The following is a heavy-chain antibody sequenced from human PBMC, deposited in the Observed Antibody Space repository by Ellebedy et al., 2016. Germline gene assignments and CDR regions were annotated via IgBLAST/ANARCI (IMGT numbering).Heavy chain of an antibody. D-gene: IGHD3-10*01. CDR3: AKGKRGGADFDY. Sequence: SLKISXAASGFKFDDYAMHWVRQVPGKGLEWVSGITWNGDRMAYADSVKGRFTISRDNSKNILYLQMNSLRAEDTAIYYCAKGKRGGADFDYWGQGTLVTVSS. CDR1: GFKFDDYA. J-gene: IGHJ4*02. CDR2: ITWNGDRM. V-gene: IGHV3-9*01.